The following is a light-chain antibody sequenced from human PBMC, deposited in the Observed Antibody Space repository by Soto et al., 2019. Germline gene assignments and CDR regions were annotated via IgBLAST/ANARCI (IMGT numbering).Light chain of an antibody. CDR3: QQYKSYPLT. CDR1: QSISSS. J-gene: IGKJ4*01. Sequence: DIQMTQSPSTLSASVGDRVTITCRASQSISSSLAWYQQKPGKAPNLLIYKASTLESGVPSRFSGSGSGTEFTLTISSVQPDDFATYYCQQYKSYPLTFGGGTKVDIK. V-gene: IGKV1-5*03. CDR2: KAS.